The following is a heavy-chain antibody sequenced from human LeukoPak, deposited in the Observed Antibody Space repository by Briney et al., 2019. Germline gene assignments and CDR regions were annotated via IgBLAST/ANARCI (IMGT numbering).Heavy chain of an antibody. Sequence: GGSLRLSCAASGFTFSSYSMNWVRQAPGKGLEWVSYISSSSSTIYYADSVKGRFTISRDNAKNSLYLQMNSLRAEDTAVYYCARTEYSSSSNFDYWGQGTLVTVSS. D-gene: IGHD6-6*01. V-gene: IGHV3-48*04. CDR1: GFTFSSYS. CDR3: ARTEYSSSSNFDY. J-gene: IGHJ4*02. CDR2: ISSSSSTI.